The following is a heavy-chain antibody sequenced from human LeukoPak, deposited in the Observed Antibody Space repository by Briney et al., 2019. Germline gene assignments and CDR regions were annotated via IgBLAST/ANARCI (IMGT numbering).Heavy chain of an antibody. Sequence: SETLSLTCTVSGGSISSSSYYWGWIRQPPGKGLEWIGSIYYSGSTYYNPSLKSRVTISVDTSKNQFSLKLSSVTAADTAVYYCARKITMVRGVIGFNWFDPWGQGTLVTVSS. CDR1: GGSISSSSYY. D-gene: IGHD3-10*01. J-gene: IGHJ5*02. V-gene: IGHV4-39*07. CDR3: ARKITMVRGVIGFNWFDP. CDR2: IYYSGST.